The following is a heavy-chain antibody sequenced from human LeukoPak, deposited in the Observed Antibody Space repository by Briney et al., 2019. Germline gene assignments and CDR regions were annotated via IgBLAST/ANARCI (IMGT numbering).Heavy chain of an antibody. J-gene: IGHJ4*02. D-gene: IGHD2-2*01. CDR1: GYTFTGYY. CDR2: ISPNSGGT. Sequence: ASVKVSCKASGYTFTGYYMHWVRQAPGQGLEWMGWISPNSGGTNYAQKFQGRVTMTRDTSISAVYMELSRLRSDDTALYYCAREGAGYCSITTCLDFDYWGQGTLVTVSS. V-gene: IGHV1-2*02. CDR3: AREGAGYCSITTCLDFDY.